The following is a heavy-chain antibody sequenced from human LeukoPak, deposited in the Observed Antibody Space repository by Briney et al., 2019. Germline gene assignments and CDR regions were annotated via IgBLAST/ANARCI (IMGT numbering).Heavy chain of an antibody. Sequence: GESLKISCKGSGYSFTTYWIGSVRQMPGKGLEWMGIIYPGDSDTRYSPSFQGQVTLSADKSINSAYLQWSSLKASDTAIYYCVRHGSWIRSSMSDYWGQGTLVTVSS. D-gene: IGHD5-12*01. CDR3: VRHGSWIRSSMSDY. V-gene: IGHV5-51*01. CDR1: GYSFTTYW. J-gene: IGHJ4*02. CDR2: IYPGDSDT.